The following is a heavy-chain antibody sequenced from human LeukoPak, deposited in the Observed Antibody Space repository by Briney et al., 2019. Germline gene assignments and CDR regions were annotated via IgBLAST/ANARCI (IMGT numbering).Heavy chain of an antibody. Sequence: GRSLRPSCAASGFTFSDYSMNWVRQAPGKGLEWVSSISSSSTYIYYADSVKGRFTISRDNAKNSLYLQMNSLRAEDTAVYYCARVRQRLVAYGMDVWGQGTTVTVSS. CDR2: ISSSSTYI. CDR3: ARVRQRLVAYGMDV. CDR1: GFTFSDYS. V-gene: IGHV3-21*01. D-gene: IGHD6-13*01. J-gene: IGHJ6*02.